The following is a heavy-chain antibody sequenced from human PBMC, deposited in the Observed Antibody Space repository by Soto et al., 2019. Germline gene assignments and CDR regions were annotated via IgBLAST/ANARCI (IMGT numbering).Heavy chain of an antibody. CDR3: ATQITMIVVVKD. CDR1: GGSISSSSYY. Sequence: QLQLQESGPGLVKPSETLSLTCTVSGGSISSSSYYWGWIRQPPGKGLEWIGSIYYSGSTYYNPSLKSRVTISVDTSKNQFSLKLSSVTAADTAVYYCATQITMIVVVKDWGQGTLVTVSS. D-gene: IGHD3-22*01. J-gene: IGHJ4*02. CDR2: IYYSGST. V-gene: IGHV4-39*01.